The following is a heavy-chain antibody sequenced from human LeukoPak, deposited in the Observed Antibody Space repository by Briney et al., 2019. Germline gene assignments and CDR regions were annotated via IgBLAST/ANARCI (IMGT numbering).Heavy chain of an antibody. J-gene: IGHJ6*03. Sequence: GGSLRLSCAASGFTFDDYAMHWVRQAPGKGLEWVSLISWDGGSTYYADSVKGRFTISRDNSKNSLYLQMNSLRAEDTALYYCAKEEPYYYDSSGSKRYYYYYMDAWGKGTTVTVSS. CDR2: ISWDGGST. CDR3: AKEEPYYYDSSGSKRYYYYYMDA. CDR1: GFTFDDYA. V-gene: IGHV3-43D*03. D-gene: IGHD3-22*01.